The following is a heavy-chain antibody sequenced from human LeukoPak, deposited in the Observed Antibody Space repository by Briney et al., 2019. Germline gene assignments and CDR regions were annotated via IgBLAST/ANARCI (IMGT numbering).Heavy chain of an antibody. V-gene: IGHV3-48*02. CDR2: ISSRSSAI. J-gene: IGHJ4*02. D-gene: IGHD6-19*01. Sequence: KAGGSLRLSCAASGFTFSNYNMNWVRQAPGKGLEWVSYISSRSSAIYYADSVKGRFTISRDNAKNALSLQMNSLSDEDTAVYFCANNHGSGWYVGEYWGQGILVTVSS. CDR1: GFTFSNYN. CDR3: ANNHGSGWYVGEY.